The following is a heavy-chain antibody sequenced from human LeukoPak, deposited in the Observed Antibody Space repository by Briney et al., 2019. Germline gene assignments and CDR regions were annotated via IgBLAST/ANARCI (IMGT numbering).Heavy chain of an antibody. CDR3: ALMVQGVVRY. Sequence: SQTLSLTCAISGDSVSSNSAAWNWIRQSPSRGLEWLGRTYYRSKWYNDYAVSVKSRITINPETSQNQFCLQLNSVAPEDTAVYYCALMVQGVVRYWGQGTLVTVSS. V-gene: IGHV6-1*01. CDR2: TYYRSKWYN. CDR1: GDSVSSNSAA. J-gene: IGHJ4*02. D-gene: IGHD3-10*01.